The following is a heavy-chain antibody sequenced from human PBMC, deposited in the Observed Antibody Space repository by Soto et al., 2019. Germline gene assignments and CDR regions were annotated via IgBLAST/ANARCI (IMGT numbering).Heavy chain of an antibody. J-gene: IGHJ4*02. CDR1: GFNFFDHD. D-gene: IGHD5-12*01. CDR3: AGVPGGGWQRFFDY. CDR2: ITVGGAQK. V-gene: IGHV3-23*01. Sequence: EVKLLESGGALVQPGGSLRLSCAASGFNFFDHDMSWVRQAPGKGLEWVSSITVGGAQKDYGKSVKGRFTISRDNSNDPFFLQMAGLEVEDTAIYSWAGVPGGGWQRFFDYWGQGTAVTVSS.